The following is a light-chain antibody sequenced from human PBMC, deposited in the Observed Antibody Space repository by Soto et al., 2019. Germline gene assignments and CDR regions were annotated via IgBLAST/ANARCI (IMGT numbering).Light chain of an antibody. CDR1: QDISKN. CDR2: VTF. CDR3: QQDHSYPLT. J-gene: IGKJ4*01. Sequence: DIQLTQSPSFLSASVGDRVTITCRASQDISKNVVWYQQKPGKVPKLLIYVTFTLQGGVPPRFSGSGSGTTFSLTISSLQPEDFATYYCQQDHSYPLTFGGGTTVEIK. V-gene: IGKV1-9*01.